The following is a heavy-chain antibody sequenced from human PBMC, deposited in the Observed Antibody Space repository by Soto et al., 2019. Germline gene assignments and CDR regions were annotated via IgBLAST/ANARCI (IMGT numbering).Heavy chain of an antibody. D-gene: IGHD3-9*01. V-gene: IGHV1-2*04. Sequence: ASVKVSCKASGYTFTGYYMHWVRQAPGQGLEWMGWINPNSGGTNYAQKFQGWVTMTRDTSISTAYMELSRLRSDDTAVYYCARGAYYDIFTGYSSYYYYYGMDVWGQGTTVTVSS. CDR2: INPNSGGT. J-gene: IGHJ6*02. CDR1: GYTFTGYY. CDR3: ARGAYYDIFTGYSSYYYYYGMDV.